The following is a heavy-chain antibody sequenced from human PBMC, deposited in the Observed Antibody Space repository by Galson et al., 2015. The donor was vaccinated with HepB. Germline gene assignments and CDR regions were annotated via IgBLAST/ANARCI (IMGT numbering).Heavy chain of an antibody. CDR3: AREKVITFGGGPLGAFDI. CDR2: ISSSSSTI. V-gene: IGHV3-48*02. CDR1: GFTFSSYS. Sequence: SLRLSCAASGFTFSSYSMNWVRQAPGKGLEWVSCISSSSSTIYYADSVKGRFTISRDNAKNSLYLQMNSLRDEDTAVYYCAREKVITFGGGPLGAFDIWGQGTMVTVSS. D-gene: IGHD3-16*01. J-gene: IGHJ3*02.